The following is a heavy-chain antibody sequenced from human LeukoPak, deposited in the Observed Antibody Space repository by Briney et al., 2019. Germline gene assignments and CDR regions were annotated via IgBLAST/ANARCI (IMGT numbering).Heavy chain of an antibody. CDR1: GFTFSSYS. CDR3: ARDSPLSGYSSSWFNFDY. CDR2: ISSSSSYI. D-gene: IGHD6-13*01. J-gene: IGHJ4*02. Sequence: GGSLRLSCAASGFTFSSYSMNWVRQAPGKGLEWVSSISSSSSYIYYADSVKGRFTISRDDAKNSLYLQMDSLRAEDTAVYYCARDSPLSGYSSSWFNFDYWGQGTLVTVSS. V-gene: IGHV3-21*01.